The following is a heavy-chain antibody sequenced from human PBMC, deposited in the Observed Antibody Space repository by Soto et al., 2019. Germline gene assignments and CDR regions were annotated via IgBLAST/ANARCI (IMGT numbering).Heavy chain of an antibody. Sequence: VQLQQSGPGLVKPSGTLSLTCAVSGGSVSSTNWWSWVRQSPGKGLEWIGDIYHIWTTNYNPSLRGRVTQSVDKSNNQFSLTLKYVTAADTAVDYCATLPPRIEVTALPIPTWGQGTLVTVSS. D-gene: IGHD2-15*01. J-gene: IGHJ5*02. CDR1: GGSVSSTNW. V-gene: IGHV4-4*02. CDR3: ATLPPRIEVTALPIPT. CDR2: IYHIWTT.